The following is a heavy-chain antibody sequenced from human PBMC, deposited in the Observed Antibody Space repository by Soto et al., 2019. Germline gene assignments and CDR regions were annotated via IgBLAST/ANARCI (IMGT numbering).Heavy chain of an antibody. CDR1: GFTFSNYA. Sequence: AGGSLRLSCAASGFTFSNYAMIWVRQAPGKGLEWVSIIGASGGGTSYADSVKGRFTISRDISKNTLYLQMNSLRAEDTAIYYCAKARFLEWLLLFDYWGQGTQVTVSS. V-gene: IGHV3-23*01. CDR3: AKARFLEWLLLFDY. D-gene: IGHD3-3*01. CDR2: IGASGGGT. J-gene: IGHJ4*02.